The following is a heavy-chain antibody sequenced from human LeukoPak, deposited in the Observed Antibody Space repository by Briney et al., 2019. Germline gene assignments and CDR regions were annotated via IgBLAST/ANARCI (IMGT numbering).Heavy chain of an antibody. V-gene: IGHV3-11*04. D-gene: IGHD3-22*01. CDR1: GFTFSDYY. CDR2: ISSSGSTI. Sequence: GGSLRLSCAASGFTFSDYYMSWIRQAPGKGLEWVSYISSSGSTIYYADSVKGRFTISRDNSKNTLYVQMNSLRADDTAVYYCAKDSSDYYFDYWGQGTLVTVSS. J-gene: IGHJ4*02. CDR3: AKDSSDYYFDY.